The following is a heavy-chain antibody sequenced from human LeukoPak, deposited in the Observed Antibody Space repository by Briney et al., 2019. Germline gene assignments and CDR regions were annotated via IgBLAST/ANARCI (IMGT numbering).Heavy chain of an antibody. CDR2: ISDRGGTT. Sequence: GGSLRLSCEASGFTFSAYALAWVRQAPGKGLEWVSVISDRGGTTKYADSVKGRFTISRDNSKNTLYLQMNSLRAEDTAVYYCAKVMGYSSGWLNWGQGTLVTVSS. D-gene: IGHD6-19*01. J-gene: IGHJ1*01. CDR3: AKVMGYSSGWLN. V-gene: IGHV3-23*01. CDR1: GFTFSAYA.